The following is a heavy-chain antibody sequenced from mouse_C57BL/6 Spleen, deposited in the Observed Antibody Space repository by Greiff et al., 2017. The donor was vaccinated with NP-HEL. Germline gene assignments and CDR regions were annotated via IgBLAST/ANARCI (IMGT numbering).Heavy chain of an antibody. J-gene: IGHJ3*01. V-gene: IGHV1-22*01. D-gene: IGHD1-1*01. Sequence: EVKLQQSGPELVKPGASVKMSCKASGYTFTDYNMHWVKQSHGKSLEWIGYINPNNGGTSYNQKFKGKATLTVNKSSSTAYMELRSLTSEDSAVYYCARRHYGSSYGWFAYWGQGTLVTVSA. CDR2: INPNNGGT. CDR1: GYTFTDYN. CDR3: ARRHYGSSYGWFAY.